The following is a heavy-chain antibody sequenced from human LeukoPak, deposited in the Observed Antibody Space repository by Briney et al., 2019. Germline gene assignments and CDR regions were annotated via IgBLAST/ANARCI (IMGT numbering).Heavy chain of an antibody. CDR3: AREYSSSWYTLPYSDY. D-gene: IGHD6-13*01. CDR1: GFTFSSYG. Sequence: PGRSLRLSCAASGFTFSSYGMHWVRQAPGKGLEWVAVIWYDGSNKYYADSVKGRFTISRDNSKNTLYLQMNSLRAEDTAVYYCAREYSSSWYTLPYSDYWGQGTLVTVSS. J-gene: IGHJ4*02. CDR2: IWYDGSNK. V-gene: IGHV3-33*01.